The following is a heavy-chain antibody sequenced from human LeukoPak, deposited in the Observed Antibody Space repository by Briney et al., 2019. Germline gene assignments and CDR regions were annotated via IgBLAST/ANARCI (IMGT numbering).Heavy chain of an antibody. J-gene: IGHJ6*04. Sequence: PGRCRRLAYATWECTVSDYYVGCIRQAPVKGLEWVSYISSSSSYTNYADSVKGRFTISRDNAKNSLYLQMNSLRAEDTAVYYCATGIYYYYGMDVWGKGTTVTVSS. D-gene: IGHD1-1*01. CDR3: ATGIYYYYGMDV. CDR1: ECTVSDYY. V-gene: IGHV3-11*06. CDR2: ISSSSSYT.